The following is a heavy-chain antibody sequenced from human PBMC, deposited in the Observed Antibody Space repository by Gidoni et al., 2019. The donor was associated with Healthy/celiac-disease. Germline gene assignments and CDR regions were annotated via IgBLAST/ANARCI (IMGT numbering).Heavy chain of an antibody. D-gene: IGHD3-3*01. CDR2: IVSNDEN. Sequence: QDTLKESGPVLVKTTETLTLTCTVSGFSLSNASMGVSWIRQPPGKALEWLAHIVSNDENSYSTSLKSRLTISKDTSKSQVVLTMTNMYPVDTATYYCARILRYYDFWSGYDYWGQGTLVTVSS. V-gene: IGHV2-26*01. J-gene: IGHJ4*02. CDR1: GFSLSNASMG. CDR3: ARILRYYDFWSGYDY.